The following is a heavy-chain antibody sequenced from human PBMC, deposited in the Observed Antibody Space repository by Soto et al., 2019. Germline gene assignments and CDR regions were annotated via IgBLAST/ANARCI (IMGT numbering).Heavy chain of an antibody. Sequence: PSETLSLTCTVSGGSISSYYWSWIRQPPGKGLEWIGYIYYSGSTNYNPSLKSRVTISVDTSKNQFSLKLSSVTAADTAVYYCARQPTHLDCGGDCYSWFDPWGQGTLVTVSS. CDR2: IYYSGST. J-gene: IGHJ5*02. CDR1: GGSISSYY. D-gene: IGHD2-21*02. CDR3: ARQPTHLDCGGDCYSWFDP. V-gene: IGHV4-59*08.